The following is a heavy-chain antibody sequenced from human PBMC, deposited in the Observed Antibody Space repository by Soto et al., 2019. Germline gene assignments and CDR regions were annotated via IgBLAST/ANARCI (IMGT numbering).Heavy chain of an antibody. Sequence: ASVKVSCKVSGYTLTELSKHWVRQAPGKGLEWMGGFDPEDGETIYAQKFQGRVTMTEDTSTDTAYMELSSLRSEDTAVYYCATGYCGGDCQSLYYYYYGMDVWGQGTTVTVSS. CDR3: ATGYCGGDCQSLYYYYYGMDV. J-gene: IGHJ6*02. V-gene: IGHV1-24*01. CDR2: FDPEDGET. D-gene: IGHD2-21*02. CDR1: GYTLTELS.